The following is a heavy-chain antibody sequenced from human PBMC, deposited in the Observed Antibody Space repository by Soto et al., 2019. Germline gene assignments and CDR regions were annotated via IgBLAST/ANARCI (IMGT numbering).Heavy chain of an antibody. CDR1: GGSISSSNW. D-gene: IGHD5-18*01. Sequence: QVQLQESGPGLVNPSGTLSLTCAVSGGSISSSNWWSWVSQPPGKGLAWIGEIYHSGSTNYNMSLKGRVTISVNKSNNQFALKLTSMTAADTAVYYWARVGYTYGHYFDYWGQGALGTVSS. CDR3: ARVGYTYGHYFDY. J-gene: IGHJ4*02. V-gene: IGHV4-4*02. CDR2: IYHSGST.